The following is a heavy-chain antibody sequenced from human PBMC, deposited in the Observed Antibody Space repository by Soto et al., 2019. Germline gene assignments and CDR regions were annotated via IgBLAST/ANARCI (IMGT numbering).Heavy chain of an antibody. D-gene: IGHD1-26*01. Sequence: SETLSLTCTVSGGSISSYYWSWIRQPPGKGLEWIGYIYYSGSTNYNPSLKSRVTISVDTSKNQFSLKLSSVTAADTAVYYCARGEWELLIAYYWGQGTLVTVSS. J-gene: IGHJ4*02. CDR1: GGSISSYY. CDR3: ARGEWELLIAYY. CDR2: IYYSGST. V-gene: IGHV4-59*01.